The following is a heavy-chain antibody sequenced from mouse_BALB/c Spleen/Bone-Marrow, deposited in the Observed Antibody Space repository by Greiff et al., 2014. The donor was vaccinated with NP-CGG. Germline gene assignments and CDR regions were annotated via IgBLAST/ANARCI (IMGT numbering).Heavy chain of an antibody. Sequence: VQLQQSGAELVKPGASVKLSCTASGFNIKDSYLHWVKQRPEQGLDWIGRIDPAKGNTNYDPKFQGKATITADTSSNTAYLQLSSLTSDDTAVYFCARNYPFAYWGQGTLVTVSA. CDR1: GFNIKDSY. J-gene: IGHJ3*01. CDR3: ARNYPFAY. D-gene: IGHD2-1*01. V-gene: IGHV14-3*02. CDR2: IDPAKGNT.